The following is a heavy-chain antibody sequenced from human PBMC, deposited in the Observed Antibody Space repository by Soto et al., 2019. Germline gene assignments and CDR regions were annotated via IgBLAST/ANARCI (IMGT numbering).Heavy chain of an antibody. J-gene: IGHJ4*02. CDR2: IIPIFGTA. CDR1: GGTFSRYA. CDR3: ARVNPNSSSWYSKAFDY. D-gene: IGHD6-13*01. V-gene: IGHV1-69*01. Sequence: QVQLVQSGAEVKKPGSSVKVSCKASGGTFSRYAISWVRQAPGQGLEWMGGIIPIFGTANYAQKFQGRVTITADESTSTAYMELSSLRSEDTAVYYCARVNPNSSSWYSKAFDYWGQGTLVTVSS.